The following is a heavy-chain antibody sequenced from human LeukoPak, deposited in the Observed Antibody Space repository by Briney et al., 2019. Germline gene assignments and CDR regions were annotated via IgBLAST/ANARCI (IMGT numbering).Heavy chain of an antibody. Sequence: PGRSLRLSCAASGFAFSNYGMNWVRQAPGKGLEWVAVISYDGSNKYYADSVKGRFTISRDNSKNTLYLQMNSLRAEDTAVYYCARGLIVVVPAAHYWGQGTLVTVSS. V-gene: IGHV3-30*03. J-gene: IGHJ4*02. CDR3: ARGLIVVVPAAHY. CDR1: GFAFSNYG. D-gene: IGHD2-2*01. CDR2: ISYDGSNK.